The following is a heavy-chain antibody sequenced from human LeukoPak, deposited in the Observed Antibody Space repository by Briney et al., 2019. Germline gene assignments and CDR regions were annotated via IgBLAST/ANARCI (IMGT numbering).Heavy chain of an antibody. J-gene: IGHJ4*02. V-gene: IGHV3-43*01. CDR3: ARGLVGTTLAFGY. D-gene: IGHD1-26*01. Sequence: PGGSLRLSCGASGFTFDDYTMHWVRQAPGKGLEWVSLISGDGHSALYADSVKGRFTLSRDNSKNPLFLQMNSLRTGDTALYYCARGLVGTTLAFGYWGQGTLVTVSS. CDR2: ISGDGHSA. CDR1: GFTFDDYT.